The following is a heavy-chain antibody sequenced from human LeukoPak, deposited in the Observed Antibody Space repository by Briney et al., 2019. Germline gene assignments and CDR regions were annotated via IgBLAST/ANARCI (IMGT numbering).Heavy chain of an antibody. Sequence: GGSLRLSCAASGFTFSSYWMEWVRQAPGRGLVWISRIKSDGSSTSYADSVKGRFTISRDNDKNTLYLQMNSLGDEDTAVYYCARGAKGYWYFDLWGRGTLVTVSS. J-gene: IGHJ2*01. CDR3: ARGAKGYWYFDL. CDR1: GFTFSSYW. CDR2: IKSDGSST. V-gene: IGHV3-74*01.